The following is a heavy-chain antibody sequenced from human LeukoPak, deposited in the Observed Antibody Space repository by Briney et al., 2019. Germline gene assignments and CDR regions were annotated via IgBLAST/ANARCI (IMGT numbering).Heavy chain of an antibody. V-gene: IGHV1-2*02. J-gene: IGHJ4*02. CDR2: INPNSGGT. CDR3: ARDLSRDYYGSEDY. CDR1: GYTSTGYY. D-gene: IGHD3-10*01. Sequence: ASVKVSCKASGYTSTGYYMHWVRQAPGQGLEWMGWINPNSGGTNYAQKFQGRVTMTRDTSISTAYMELSRLRSDDTAVYYCARDLSRDYYGSEDYWGQGTLVTVSS.